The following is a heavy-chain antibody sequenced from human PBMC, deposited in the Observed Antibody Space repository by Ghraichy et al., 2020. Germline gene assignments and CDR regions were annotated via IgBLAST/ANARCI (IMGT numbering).Heavy chain of an antibody. V-gene: IGHV4-59*01. CDR3: ARLNPFGVGGGYYFES. CDR2: ISSTGST. D-gene: IGHD3-3*01. J-gene: IGHJ4*02. CDR1: RGSINNYH. Sequence: SETMSLTCTVSRGSINNYHWSWIRQSPGKGLEWIGFISSTGSTKYNPSLESRVTLSVDTSNNPFSLSLSSVTAADTAVYYCARLNPFGVGGGYYFESWGQGTLVTVSS.